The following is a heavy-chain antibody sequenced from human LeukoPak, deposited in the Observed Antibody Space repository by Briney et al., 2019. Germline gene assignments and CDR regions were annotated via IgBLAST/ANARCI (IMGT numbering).Heavy chain of an antibody. CDR1: GGSLSSYY. V-gene: IGHV4-59*01. CDR3: ARATSRDFWSGYTNWFDP. J-gene: IGHJ5*02. D-gene: IGHD3-3*01. CDR2: IYYSGST. Sequence: SETLSLTCTVSGGSLSSYYWSWIRQPPGKGLEWIGYIYYSGSTNYNPSLKSRVTISVDTSKNQFSLKLSSVTAADTAVYYCARATSRDFWSGYTNWFDPWGQGTLVTVSS.